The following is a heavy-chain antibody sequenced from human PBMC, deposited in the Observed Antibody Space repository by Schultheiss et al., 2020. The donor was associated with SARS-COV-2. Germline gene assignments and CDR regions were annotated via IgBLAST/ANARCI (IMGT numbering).Heavy chain of an antibody. D-gene: IGHD4-17*01. V-gene: IGHV4-31*03. CDR2: IYYSGST. J-gene: IGHJ4*02. CDR3: ARGTPSGDYED. Sequence: SQTLSLTCPVSGGSISSGGYYWSWIRQHPGKGLEWIGYIYYSGSTNYNPSLKSRVTISVDTSKNQFSLKLSSVTAADTAVYYCARGTPSGDYEDWGQGTLVTVSS. CDR1: GGSISSGGYY.